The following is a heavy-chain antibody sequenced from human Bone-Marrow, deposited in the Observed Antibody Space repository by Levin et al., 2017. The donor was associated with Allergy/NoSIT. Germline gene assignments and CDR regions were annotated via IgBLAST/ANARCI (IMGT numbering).Heavy chain of an antibody. CDR3: ARVPGDYSSTHYNSYYGMDV. V-gene: IGHV3-11*01. J-gene: IGHJ6*02. Sequence: GGSLRLSCAASGFRFSDYYMTWVRLAPGKGLEWISYITITGTTKYYADSVEGRFTISRDNGENSLYLQMDSLRADDTAVYYCARVPGDYSSTHYNSYYGMDVWGQGTTVTVSS. CDR1: GFRFSDYY. D-gene: IGHD6-13*01. CDR2: ITITGTTK.